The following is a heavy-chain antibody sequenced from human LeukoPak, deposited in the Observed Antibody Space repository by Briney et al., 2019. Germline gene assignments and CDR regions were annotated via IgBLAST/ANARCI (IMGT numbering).Heavy chain of an antibody. D-gene: IGHD5-18*01. CDR1: GFTFSSYA. V-gene: IGHV3-23*01. Sequence: GGSLRLSCAASGFTFSSYAMSWVRQAPGKGLEWVSAVSRSGGSTYYADSVRGRFTISRDNSKNTLYLQMNSLRAEDTAVYYCAKGGYSYGYYFDYWGQGTLVTVSS. CDR3: AKGGYSYGYYFDY. CDR2: VSRSGGST. J-gene: IGHJ4*02.